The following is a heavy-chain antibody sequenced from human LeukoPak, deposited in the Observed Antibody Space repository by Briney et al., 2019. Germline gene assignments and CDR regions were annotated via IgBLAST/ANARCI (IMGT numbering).Heavy chain of an antibody. CDR3: ARAVGPFDI. CDR2: IWFDGSIK. Sequence: VRSLRLSSAASGFTFSTYGMHSVRQAPGRGLEWVAVIWFDGSIKYYADSVKGRFTISRDNSKNTLYLQMNSLRAEDTAVYYCARAVGPFDIWGQGTIVIVSS. V-gene: IGHV3-33*01. J-gene: IGHJ3*02. CDR1: GFTFSTYG.